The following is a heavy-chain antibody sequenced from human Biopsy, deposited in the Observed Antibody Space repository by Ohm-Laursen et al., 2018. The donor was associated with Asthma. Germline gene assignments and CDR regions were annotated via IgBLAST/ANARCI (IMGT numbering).Heavy chain of an antibody. D-gene: IGHD2-21*02. V-gene: IGHV1-24*01. CDR3: ASDFPNDCVSYNFQF. Sequence: ASEKASCKIYGYSLTDLSMHWARQDPGQGVEWMGGHDHEEGGTVNARRFQGRATMTEDTSTDTAYMELSSLSSDETAVYYCASDFPNDCVSYNFQFWGQGTLVTVSS. J-gene: IGHJ4*02. CDR2: HDHEEGGT. CDR1: GYSLTDLS.